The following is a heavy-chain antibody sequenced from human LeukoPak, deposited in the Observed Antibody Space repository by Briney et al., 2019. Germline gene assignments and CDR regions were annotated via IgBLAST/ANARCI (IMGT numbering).Heavy chain of an antibody. CDR2: INPNSGGT. J-gene: IGHJ6*02. CDR3: ASPRYFYYYYGMDV. D-gene: IGHD1-1*01. CDR1: GYTFTGYY. V-gene: IGHV1-2*02. Sequence: GASVKVSCKASGYTFTGYYMHWVRQAPGQGLEWMGWINPNSGGTNYAQKFQGRVTMTRDTSISTAYMELSRLRSDDTAVHYCASPRYFYYYYGMDVWGQGTTVTVSS.